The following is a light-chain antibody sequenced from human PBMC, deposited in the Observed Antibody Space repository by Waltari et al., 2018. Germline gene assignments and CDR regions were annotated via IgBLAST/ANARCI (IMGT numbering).Light chain of an antibody. CDR1: QGIGND. CDR3: LQDSFYPHT. Sequence: DIQMTQSPPSLSASVGDSVTITCRASQGIGNDLGWYQQKPGKAPKRLIYSASSLQSGVPSRFSGSGSGTEFSLTISSLQPEDIATYYCLQDSFYPHTFGQGTKVDIK. J-gene: IGKJ2*01. CDR2: SAS. V-gene: IGKV1-17*01.